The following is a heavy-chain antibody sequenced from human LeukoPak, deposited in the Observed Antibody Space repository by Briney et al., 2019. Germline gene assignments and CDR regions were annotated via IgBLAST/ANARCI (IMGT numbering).Heavy chain of an antibody. D-gene: IGHD4-23*01. CDR3: ARIGGYYYYYGMDV. J-gene: IGHJ6*02. V-gene: IGHV1-18*01. Sequence: ASVKVSCKASGYTFTSYGISWVRQAPGQGLEWMGWISAYNGNTNYAQKLQGRVTMTTDTSTCTAYMELRSLRSDDTAVYYCARIGGYYYYYGMDVWGQGTTVTVSS. CDR1: GYTFTSYG. CDR2: ISAYNGNT.